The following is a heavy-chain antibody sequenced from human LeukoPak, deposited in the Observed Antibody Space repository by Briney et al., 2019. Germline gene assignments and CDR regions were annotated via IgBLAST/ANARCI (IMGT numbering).Heavy chain of an antibody. Sequence: SETLSLTCTVSGDSVSSYYWSWIRKPPGKGLEWIGYVSYSGSANYNPSLRGRVTISIDTSKNQLSLKLSSVTAADTAVYYCASSPRGTEYFHHGEQGTLVTVSS. J-gene: IGHJ1*01. V-gene: IGHV4-59*08. CDR3: ASSPRGTEYFHH. CDR1: GDSVSSYY. CDR2: VSYSGSA. D-gene: IGHD3-10*01.